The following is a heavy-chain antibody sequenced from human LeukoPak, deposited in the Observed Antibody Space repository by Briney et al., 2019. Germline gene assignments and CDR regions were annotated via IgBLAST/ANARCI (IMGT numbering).Heavy chain of an antibody. CDR2: IIPIFGTA. V-gene: IGHV1-69*05. J-gene: IGHJ4*02. D-gene: IGHD2-15*01. CDR3: ARVLRSGGKVAATIGLEN. Sequence: SVKVSCKASGGTFSSYAISWVRQAPGQGLEWMGGIIPIFGTANYAQKFQGRVTITTDESTSTAYMELSSLRSEDTAVYYCARVLRSGGKVAATIGLENWGQGTLVTISS. CDR1: GGTFSSYA.